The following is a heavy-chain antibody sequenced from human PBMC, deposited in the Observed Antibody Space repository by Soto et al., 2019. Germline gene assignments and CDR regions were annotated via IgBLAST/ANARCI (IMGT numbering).Heavy chain of an antibody. Sequence: SLRLSCAASGFTFSSYAMHWVRQAPGKGLEWVAVISYDGSNKYYADSVKGRFTISRDNSKNTLYLQMNSLRAEDTAVYYCARAKNYYDSSGSPAFDYWGQGTLVTVSS. J-gene: IGHJ4*02. CDR3: ARAKNYYDSSGSPAFDY. CDR1: GFTFSSYA. D-gene: IGHD3-22*01. CDR2: ISYDGSNK. V-gene: IGHV3-30-3*01.